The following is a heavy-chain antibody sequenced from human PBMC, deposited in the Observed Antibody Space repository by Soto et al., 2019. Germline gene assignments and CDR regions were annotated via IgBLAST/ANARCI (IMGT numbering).Heavy chain of an antibody. CDR2: MNPNSGNT. CDR1: GYTFTSYD. J-gene: IGHJ5*02. D-gene: IGHD6-13*01. CDR3: ARERSAAGTGWFDP. Sequence: QVQLVQSGAEVKKPGASVKVSCKASGYTFTSYDINWVRQATGQGLEWMGWMNPNSGNTDYAQKFQGRVTMTRNTSISTAYMELSSLRYEDTAVYYCARERSAAGTGWFDPWGHGTLVTVSS. V-gene: IGHV1-8*01.